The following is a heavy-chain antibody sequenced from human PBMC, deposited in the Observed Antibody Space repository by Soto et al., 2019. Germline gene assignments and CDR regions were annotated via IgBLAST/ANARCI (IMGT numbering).Heavy chain of an antibody. CDR2: ISYDGSNK. CDR3: AITWGIFVYFDY. J-gene: IGHJ4*02. CDR1: GFTFSSYA. V-gene: IGHV3-30-3*01. Sequence: QVQLVESGGGVVQPGRSLRLSCAASGFTFSSYAMHWVRQAPGKGLEWVAVISYDGSNKYYADSVKGRFTISRDNSKNSLYLHMNSLRAVDTAVYYCAITWGIFVYFDYWGQGTLVTVSS. D-gene: IGHD7-27*01.